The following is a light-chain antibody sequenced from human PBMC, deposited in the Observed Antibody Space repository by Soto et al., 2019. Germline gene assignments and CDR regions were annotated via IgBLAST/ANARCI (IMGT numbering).Light chain of an antibody. J-gene: IGLJ2*01. V-gene: IGLV2-14*01. CDR3: RSYTSSSSHVV. CDR2: DVT. Sequence: QSALTQPASVSGSPGQSITISCTGTSSYVGGYDYVSWYQQHPGKAPKLMIYDVTYRPSGVSNRFSGSKSGNTASLTISGLKAEDEADYYCRSYTSSSSHVVFGGGTQLTVL. CDR1: SSYVGGYDY.